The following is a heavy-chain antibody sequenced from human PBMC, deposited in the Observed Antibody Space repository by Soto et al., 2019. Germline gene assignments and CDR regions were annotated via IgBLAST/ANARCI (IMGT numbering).Heavy chain of an antibody. CDR2: INHSGST. D-gene: IGHD6-13*01. Sequence: SETLSLTCAVYGGSFSGYYWSWIRQPPGKGLEWIGEINHSGSTNYNPSLKSRVTISVDTSKNQFSLKLSSVTAADTAVYYCARANGYSSSWYTGLYYGMDVWGQGTTVT. J-gene: IGHJ6*02. CDR1: GGSFSGYY. CDR3: ARANGYSSSWYTGLYYGMDV. V-gene: IGHV4-34*01.